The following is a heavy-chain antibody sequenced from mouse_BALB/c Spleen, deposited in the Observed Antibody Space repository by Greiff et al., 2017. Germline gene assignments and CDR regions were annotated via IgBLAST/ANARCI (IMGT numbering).Heavy chain of an antibody. CDR2: ISSGSSTI. CDR3: ARSYDYDGGAMDY. D-gene: IGHD2-4*01. CDR1: GFTFSSFG. Sequence: VESGGGLVQPGGSRKLSCAASGFTFSSFGMHWVRQAPEKGLEWVAYISSGSSTIYYADTVKGRFTISRDNPKNTLFLQMTSLRSEDTAMYYCARSYDYDGGAMDYWGQGTSVTVSS. V-gene: IGHV5-17*02. J-gene: IGHJ4*01.